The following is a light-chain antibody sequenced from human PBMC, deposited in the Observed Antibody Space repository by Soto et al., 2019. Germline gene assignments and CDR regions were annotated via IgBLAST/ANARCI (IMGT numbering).Light chain of an antibody. Sequence: QSALTQPASVSGSPGQSITISCTGTSSDVGRYKLVSWYQQHPGKAPKLMIYDVTHRPSGVSNRFSGSKSGNTASLTISGLQAEDEADYYCTSYTTSSTLIFGGGTKVTVL. V-gene: IGLV2-14*03. CDR3: TSYTTSSTLI. J-gene: IGLJ2*01. CDR1: SSDVGRYKL. CDR2: DVT.